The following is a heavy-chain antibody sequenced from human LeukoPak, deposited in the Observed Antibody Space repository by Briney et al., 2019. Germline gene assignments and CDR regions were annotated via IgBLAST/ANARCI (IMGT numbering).Heavy chain of an antibody. J-gene: IGHJ4*02. CDR3: ARGGGAKGLDY. V-gene: IGHV3-66*01. Sequence: PGGSLRLSCAASGFTFSSYRMHWVRQAPGKGLEWVSVIYSGDNTYYADSVKGRFTISRDNSKNTLYLQMNSLRAEDTAVYYCARGGGAKGLDYWGQGTLVTVSS. CDR1: GFTFSSYR. CDR2: IYSGDNT. D-gene: IGHD4-17*01.